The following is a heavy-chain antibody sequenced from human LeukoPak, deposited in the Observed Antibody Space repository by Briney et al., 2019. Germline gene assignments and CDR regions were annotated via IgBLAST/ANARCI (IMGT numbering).Heavy chain of an antibody. CDR2: INPNSGGT. Sequence: ASVKVSCKASRYTFTGYYMHWVRQAPGQGLEWMGWINPNSGGTNYAQKFQGRVTMTRDTSISTAYIELSRLRSDDTAVYYCARSIVVVVAATPGVYWGQGTLVTVSS. J-gene: IGHJ4*02. D-gene: IGHD2-15*01. CDR3: ARSIVVVVAATPGVY. CDR1: RYTFTGYY. V-gene: IGHV1-2*02.